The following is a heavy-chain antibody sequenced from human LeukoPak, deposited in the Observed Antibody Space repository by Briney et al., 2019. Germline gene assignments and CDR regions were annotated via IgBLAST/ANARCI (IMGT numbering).Heavy chain of an antibody. CDR3: ARTRNYGGNSEPDY. J-gene: IGHJ4*02. CDR2: INAGNGNT. V-gene: IGHV1-3*01. D-gene: IGHD4-23*01. Sequence: ASVKVSCKASGYTFTSYAMHWVRQAPGQRLEWMGWINAGNGNTKYSQKFQGRVTTTRDTSASTAYMELSSLRSEDTAVYYCARTRNYGGNSEPDYWGQGTLVTVPS. CDR1: GYTFTSYA.